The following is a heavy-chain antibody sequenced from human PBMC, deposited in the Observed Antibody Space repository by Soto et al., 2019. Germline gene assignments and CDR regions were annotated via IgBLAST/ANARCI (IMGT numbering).Heavy chain of an antibody. D-gene: IGHD1-26*01. CDR1: GFAFSSFN. Sequence: GGSLRLSCTASGFAFSSFNMNWVRQAPGKGLEWVSSIFTRSSQIYYADSVKGRFTISRDDAKNSLFLQMNSLSVEDTAVYYCARDLLAGQQLVIPWFHPWGQGTLVTVSS. V-gene: IGHV3-21*01. J-gene: IGHJ5*02. CDR3: ARDLLAGQQLVIPWFHP. CDR2: IFTRSSQI.